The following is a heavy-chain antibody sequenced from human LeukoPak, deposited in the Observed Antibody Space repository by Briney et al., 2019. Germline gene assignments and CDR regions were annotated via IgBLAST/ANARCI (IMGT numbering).Heavy chain of an antibody. D-gene: IGHD1-1*01. CDR2: IYYSGST. J-gene: IGHJ4*02. Sequence: PSETLSLTCTVSGDSISNGAFYWSWIRQHPGKGLEWIGYIYYSGSTHHTPSLNSRITMSVDTTKNQVSLKLTSVTAADTAVYYCARGPTSTPANDLDYWGQGALVTVSS. V-gene: IGHV4-31*03. CDR3: ARGPTSTPANDLDY. CDR1: GDSISNGAFY.